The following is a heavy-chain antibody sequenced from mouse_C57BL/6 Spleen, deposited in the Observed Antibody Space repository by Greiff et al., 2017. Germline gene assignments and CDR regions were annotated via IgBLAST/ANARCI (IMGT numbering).Heavy chain of an antibody. CDR1: GYTFTSYW. V-gene: IGHV1-64*01. J-gene: IGHJ4*01. CDR3: ARPLDGYYGSSDAMDY. CDR2: IHPNSGST. D-gene: IGHD2-3*01. Sequence: QVQLQQSGAELVKPGASVTLSCKASGYTFTSYWMHWVKPRPGQGLEWIGMIHPNSGSTNYNEQFKSKDTLTVYKSSSTAYMQLSSLTSEDSAVYYCARPLDGYYGSSDAMDYWGQGTSVTVSS.